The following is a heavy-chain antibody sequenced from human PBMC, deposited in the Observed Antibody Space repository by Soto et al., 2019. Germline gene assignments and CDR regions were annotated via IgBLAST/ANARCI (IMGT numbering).Heavy chain of an antibody. Sequence: GASVKVSCKASGGTFSSYAVSWVRQAPGQGLEWMGGIIPIFGTANYAQKFQGRVTITADESTSTAYMELSSLRSEDTAVYYCARGGVVRGYYYYGMDVWGQGTTVTVSS. J-gene: IGHJ6*02. V-gene: IGHV1-69*13. CDR3: ARGGVVRGYYYYGMDV. D-gene: IGHD3-10*01. CDR1: GGTFSSYA. CDR2: IIPIFGTA.